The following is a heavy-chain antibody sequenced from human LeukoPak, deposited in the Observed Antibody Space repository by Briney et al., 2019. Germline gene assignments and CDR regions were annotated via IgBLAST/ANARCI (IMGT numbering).Heavy chain of an antibody. CDR2: FDPEDGET. Sequence: APVKVSCKVSGYTLTELSMHWVRQAPGKGLEWMGGFDPEDGETIYAQKFQGRVTMTEDTSTDTAYMELSSLRSEDTAVYYCATSDIVATEAFDYWGQGTLVTVSS. CDR3: ATSDIVATEAFDY. CDR1: GYTLTELS. D-gene: IGHD5-12*01. V-gene: IGHV1-24*01. J-gene: IGHJ4*02.